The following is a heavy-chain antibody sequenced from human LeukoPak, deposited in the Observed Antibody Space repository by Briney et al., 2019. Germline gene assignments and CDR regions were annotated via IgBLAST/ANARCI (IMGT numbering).Heavy chain of an antibody. CDR2: IKQDGSEK. CDR3: ASDLIHYDSGYSDAFDT. Sequence: PGGSLRLSCAASGFTFSSYWMSWVRQAPGKGLEWVANIKQDGSEKYYVDSVKGRFTISRDNAKNSLYLQMNSLRAEDTAVYYCASDLIHYDSGYSDAFDTWGQGTMVTVSS. J-gene: IGHJ3*02. D-gene: IGHD3-22*01. V-gene: IGHV3-7*01. CDR1: GFTFSSYW.